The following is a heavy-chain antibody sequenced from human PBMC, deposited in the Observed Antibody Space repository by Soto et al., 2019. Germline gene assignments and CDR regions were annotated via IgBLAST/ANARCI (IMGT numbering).Heavy chain of an antibody. J-gene: IGHJ6*03. V-gene: IGHV1-69*08. CDR1: GGTFSSYT. CDR3: ARDGWGVQQLVPYYCYMDV. CDR2: IIPILGIA. D-gene: IGHD6-13*01. Sequence: QVQLVQSGAEVKKPGSSVKVSCKASGGTFSSYTISWVRQAPGQGLEWMGRIIPILGIANYAQKFQGRVTITADKSTSTAYMELSSLRSEDTAVYYCARDGWGVQQLVPYYCYMDVWGKGTTVTVSS.